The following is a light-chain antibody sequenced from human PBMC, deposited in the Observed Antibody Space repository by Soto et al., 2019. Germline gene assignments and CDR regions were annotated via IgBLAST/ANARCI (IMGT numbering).Light chain of an antibody. J-gene: IGLJ2*01. CDR1: SGSVSTTYY. CDR3: MLYMGGGLVV. Sequence: QAVVTQEPSFSVSPGGTVTLTCGSTSGSVSTTYYPSWYQQTPGQAPRTLIYSTNIRSSGVPDRFSGSILGNKAALTITGALADDESDYHCMLYMGGGLVVFGGGTQLTVL. CDR2: STN. V-gene: IGLV8-61*01.